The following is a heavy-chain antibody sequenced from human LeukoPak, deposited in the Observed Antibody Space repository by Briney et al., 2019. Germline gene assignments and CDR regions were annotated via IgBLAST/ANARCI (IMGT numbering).Heavy chain of an antibody. CDR1: GVSISSYY. J-gene: IGHJ6*02. V-gene: IGHV4-59*01. Sequence: SETLSLTCTVSGVSISSYYWSWIRQPPGKGLEWVGYIYYSGSTNYNPSLKSRVTISVDTSKNQFSLKLSSVTAADTAVYYCARAPKYYYDSSGYYSHTDYYGMDVWGQGTTVTVSS. CDR2: IYYSGST. D-gene: IGHD3-22*01. CDR3: ARAPKYYYDSSGYYSHTDYYGMDV.